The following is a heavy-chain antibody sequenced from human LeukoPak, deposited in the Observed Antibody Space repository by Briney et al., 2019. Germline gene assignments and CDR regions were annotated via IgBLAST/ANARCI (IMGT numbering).Heavy chain of an antibody. J-gene: IGHJ4*02. CDR3: ARFDIVVVVAATGALDY. CDR1: GFTFSSYA. Sequence: GGSLRLSCAASGFTFSSYAMHWVRQAPGKGLECVAVISYDGSNKYYADSVKGRFTISRDNSKNTLYLQMNSLRAEDTAVYYCARFDIVVVVAATGALDYWGQGTLVTVSS. CDR2: ISYDGSNK. V-gene: IGHV3-30-3*01. D-gene: IGHD2-15*01.